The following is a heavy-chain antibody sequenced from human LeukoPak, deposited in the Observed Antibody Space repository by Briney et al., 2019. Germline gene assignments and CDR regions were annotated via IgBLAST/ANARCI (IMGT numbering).Heavy chain of an antibody. CDR2: ISSDGSNK. CDR1: GFTFSSFA. Sequence: GKSLRLSCAASGFTFSSFAMHWVRQAPGEGLEWVADISSDGSNKHYADSVKGRFTISRDNSKNTVSLQMNSLRAEDTAVYHCGSSAYDTLTGYFDAFDVWGRGTRVTVSS. CDR3: GSSAYDTLTGYFDAFDV. J-gene: IGHJ3*01. D-gene: IGHD3-9*01. V-gene: IGHV3-30-3*01.